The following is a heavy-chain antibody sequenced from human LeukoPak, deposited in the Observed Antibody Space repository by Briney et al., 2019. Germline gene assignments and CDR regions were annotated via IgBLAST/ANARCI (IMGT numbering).Heavy chain of an antibody. CDR2: IYYSGST. J-gene: IGHJ5*02. CDR3: ARGRSSGWRNWFDP. D-gene: IGHD6-19*01. Sequence: SETLSLTCTVSGGSISSSSYYWGWIRQPPGKGLEWIGSIYYSGSTYYNPSLKSRVTISVDTSKNQFSLKLSSVTAADTAVYYCARGRSSGWRNWFDPWGQGTLVTVSS. CDR1: GGSISSSSYY. V-gene: IGHV4-39*01.